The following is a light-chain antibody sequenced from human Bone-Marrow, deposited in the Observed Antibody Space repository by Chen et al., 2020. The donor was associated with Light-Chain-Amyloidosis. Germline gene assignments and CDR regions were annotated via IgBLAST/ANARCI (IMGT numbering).Light chain of an antibody. CDR3: QVWDRSSDRPV. CDR2: DDS. Sequence: SYVLTPPSSVSVAPGQTATLACGGNNIGSTSVHWYQQTPGQAPLLVVYDDSDRPSGIPARLSGSNSGNTATLTISRVEAGDEADYYCQVWDRSSDRPVFGGGTKLTVL. V-gene: IGLV3-21*02. J-gene: IGLJ3*02. CDR1: NIGSTS.